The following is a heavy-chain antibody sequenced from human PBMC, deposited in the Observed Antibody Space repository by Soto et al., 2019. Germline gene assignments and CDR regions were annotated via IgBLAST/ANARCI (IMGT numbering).Heavy chain of an antibody. CDR1: GGTFSSYA. CDR3: ASITAMVPHFDY. V-gene: IGHV1-69*13. Sequence: GASVKVSCKASGGTFSSYAISWVRQAPGQGLEWMGGIIPIFGTANYAQKFQGRVTITADESTSTAYMELSSLRSEDTAVYYCASITAMVPHFDYWGQGTLVTVSS. J-gene: IGHJ4*02. D-gene: IGHD5-18*01. CDR2: IIPIFGTA.